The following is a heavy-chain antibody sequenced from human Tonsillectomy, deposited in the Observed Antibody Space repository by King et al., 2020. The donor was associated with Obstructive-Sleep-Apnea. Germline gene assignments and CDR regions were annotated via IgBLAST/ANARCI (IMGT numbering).Heavy chain of an antibody. CDR2: IEPGDSFT. D-gene: IGHD6-13*01. V-gene: IGHV5-51*01. CDR1: GFSFTTYW. Sequence: QLVQSGAEVKKPGESLKISCKGSGFSFTTYWIGWVRQMPGKGREWRGIIEPGDSFTRYSPSFQGQVTISADKSISTAYLQWSSLKASDTAMYYCARGAAAGTYFDSWGQETLVTVSS. J-gene: IGHJ4*02. CDR3: ARGAAAGTYFDS.